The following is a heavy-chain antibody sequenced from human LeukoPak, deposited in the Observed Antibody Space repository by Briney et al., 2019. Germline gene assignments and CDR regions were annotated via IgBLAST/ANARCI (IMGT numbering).Heavy chain of an antibody. V-gene: IGHV3-33*05. Sequence: GGSLRLSCAASGFAFSSYAIHWVRQAPRKGLEWVAAISFDGSREYYADSVKGRITISRDNSKNTLNLQMNSLRAEDTAVYYCARDIWEVAAGARLDYWGQGTLVTVSS. J-gene: IGHJ4*02. CDR3: ARDIWEVAAGARLDY. D-gene: IGHD2-15*01. CDR2: ISFDGSRE. CDR1: GFAFSSYA.